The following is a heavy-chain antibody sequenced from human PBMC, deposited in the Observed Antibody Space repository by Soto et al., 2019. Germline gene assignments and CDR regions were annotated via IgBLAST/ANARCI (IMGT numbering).Heavy chain of an antibody. J-gene: IGHJ5*02. V-gene: IGHV3-21*01. CDR2: ISSSSSYI. Sequence: GGSLSLSCAASGFTSSSYSMNWVRQAPGKGLEWVSSISSSSSYIYYADSVKGRFTISRDNAKNSLYLQMNSLRAEDTAVYYCARDEPRYCSSNSCYADWLDPWGQGTLVTVSS. CDR3: ARDEPRYCSSNSCYADWLDP. D-gene: IGHD2-2*01. CDR1: GFTSSSYS.